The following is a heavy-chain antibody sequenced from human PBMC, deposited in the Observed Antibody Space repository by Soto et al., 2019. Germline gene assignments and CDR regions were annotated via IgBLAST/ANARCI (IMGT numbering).Heavy chain of an antibody. V-gene: IGHV3-30-3*01. CDR1: GFTFSSYA. D-gene: IGHD3-22*01. CDR2: ISYDGSNK. J-gene: IGHJ1*01. CDR3: ARTLTYYYDSSGYYYSAEYFQH. Sequence: QVQLVESGGGVVQPGRSLRLSCAASGFTFSSYAMHWVRQAPGKGLEWVAVISYDGSNKYYADSVKGRFTISRDNSKNTLYLQMNSLRAEDTAVYYCARTLTYYYDSSGYYYSAEYFQHWGQGTLVTVSS.